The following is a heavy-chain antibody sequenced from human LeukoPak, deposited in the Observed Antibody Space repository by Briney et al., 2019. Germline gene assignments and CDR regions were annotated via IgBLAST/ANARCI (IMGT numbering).Heavy chain of an antibody. D-gene: IGHD2-15*01. V-gene: IGHV4-31*03. CDR1: GVSISSGGYY. CDR3: ARERSDCSGGSCYRLFDY. CDR2: IYYSGST. Sequence: PSETLSLTCTVSGVSISSGGYYWSWLRQHPGKGLEWIGYIYYSGSTYYNPSLKSRFTISVDTSKNQFSLKLSSVTAADTAVYYCARERSDCSGGSCYRLFDYWGQGTLVTVSS. J-gene: IGHJ4*02.